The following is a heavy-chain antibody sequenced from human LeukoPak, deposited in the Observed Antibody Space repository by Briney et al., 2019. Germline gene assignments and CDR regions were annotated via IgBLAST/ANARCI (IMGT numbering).Heavy chain of an antibody. V-gene: IGHV3-30*18. CDR2: ISYDGSNK. D-gene: IGHD3-10*01. CDR3: AKVSGEFDY. J-gene: IGHJ4*02. CDR1: GFTFSSYG. Sequence: GGSLRLSCAASGFTFSSYGMHWVRQAPGKGLEWVAVISYDGSNKYYADSVKGRFTISRDNSKNTLYPQMNSLRAEDTAVYYCAKVSGEFDYWGQGTLVTVSS.